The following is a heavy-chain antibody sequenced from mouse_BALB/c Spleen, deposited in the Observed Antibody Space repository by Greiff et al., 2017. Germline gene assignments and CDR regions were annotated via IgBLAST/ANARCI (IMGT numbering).Heavy chain of an antibody. D-gene: IGHD2-14*01. V-gene: IGHV3-2*02. CDR2: ISYSGST. CDR3: ARSPYRYFMDY. CDR1: GYSITSDYA. Sequence: VQLQQSGPGLVKPSQSLSLTCTVTGYSITSDYAWNWIRQFPGNKLEWMGYISYSGSTSYNTSLKSRISITRDTSKNQFFLQLNSVTTEDTATYYCARSPYRYFMDYWGQGTTVTVSS. J-gene: IGHJ4*01.